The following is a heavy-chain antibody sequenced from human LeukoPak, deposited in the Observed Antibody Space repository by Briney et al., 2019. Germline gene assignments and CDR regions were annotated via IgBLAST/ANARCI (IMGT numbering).Heavy chain of an antibody. CDR1: GFKFTNYA. CDR3: AKTSNYGSGSHTTNWFDP. Sequence: PGGSLRLSCAASGFKFTNYAMNWVRQAPGKGLQWVSTISGSGGSTYYADSVKGRFTISRHNSKNTLYLQMNSLRADDTAVYYCAKTSNYGSGSHTTNWFDPWGQGTLVTVSS. CDR2: ISGSGGST. V-gene: IGHV3-23*01. D-gene: IGHD3-10*01. J-gene: IGHJ5*02.